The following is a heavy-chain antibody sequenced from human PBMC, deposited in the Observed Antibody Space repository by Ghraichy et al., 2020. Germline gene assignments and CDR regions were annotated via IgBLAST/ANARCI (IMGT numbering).Heavy chain of an antibody. J-gene: IGHJ6*02. CDR3: AREAWIQLWLGGMDV. CDR2: INHSGST. D-gene: IGHD5-18*01. CDR1: GGSFSGYY. Sequence: SETLSLTCAVYGGSFSGYYWSWIRQPPGKGLEWIGEINHSGSTNYNPSLKSRVTISVDTSKNQFSLKLSSVTAADTAVYYCAREAWIQLWLGGMDVWGQGTTVTVSS. V-gene: IGHV4-34*01.